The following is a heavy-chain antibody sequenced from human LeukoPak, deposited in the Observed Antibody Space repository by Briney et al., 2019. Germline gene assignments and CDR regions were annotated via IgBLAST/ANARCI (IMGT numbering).Heavy chain of an antibody. CDR3: ARDDGIAVAGRFDY. CDR2: TYYRSKWYN. D-gene: IGHD6-19*01. CDR1: GDSVSSNSAA. Sequence: SQTLSLTCAISGDSVSSNSAAWNWIRQSPSRGLDWHGRTYYRSKWYNDYAVSVKSRITLNPDTSKNQFSLQLNSVTPEDTAVYYCARDDGIAVAGRFDYWGQGTLVTVSS. J-gene: IGHJ4*02. V-gene: IGHV6-1*01.